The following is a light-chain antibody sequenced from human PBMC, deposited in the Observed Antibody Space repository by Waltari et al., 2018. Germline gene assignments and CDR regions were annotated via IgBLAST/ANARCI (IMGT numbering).Light chain of an antibody. V-gene: IGKV1-5*03. J-gene: IGKJ1*01. CDR3: QQYNSYPGWT. Sequence: DIQVTKSPSALSSADGDGVPIPCRASQSFGSWLAWYQQKPGKAPKLLIYKASMLESGVPSRFSGSGSGTEFSLTISSLQSDDFATYYCQQYNSYPGWTFGQGTKVEIK. CDR1: QSFGSW. CDR2: KAS.